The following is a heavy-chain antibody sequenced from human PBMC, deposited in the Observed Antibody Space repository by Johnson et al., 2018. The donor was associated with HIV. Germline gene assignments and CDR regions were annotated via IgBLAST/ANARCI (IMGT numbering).Heavy chain of an antibody. J-gene: IGHJ3*02. CDR3: ARDLWDAYNPPPGAFDI. CDR2: ISYDGSNK. V-gene: IGHV3-30*04. Sequence: QVQLVESGGGLVQPGRSLRLSCAASGFTFSSYAMHWVRQAPGKGLEWVAVISYDGSNKYYADSVKGRFTISRDNSKNTLYLQMNSLRPEDTAVYYRARDLWDAYNPPPGAFDIWGQGTMVTVSS. CDR1: GFTFSSYA. D-gene: IGHD5-24*01.